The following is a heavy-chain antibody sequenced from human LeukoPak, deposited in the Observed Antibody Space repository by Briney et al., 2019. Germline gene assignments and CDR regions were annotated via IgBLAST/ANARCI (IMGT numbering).Heavy chain of an antibody. D-gene: IGHD6-6*01. J-gene: IGHJ3*02. Sequence: GGSLRLSCAASGFTFSGYAMHWVRQAPGKGLEWVAVISYDGSNKYYADPVKGRFTISRDNSKNTLYLQMNRLRAEDTAVYYCTRDRGEYSSSRDAFDIWGQGTMVTVSS. V-gene: IGHV3-30-3*01. CDR2: ISYDGSNK. CDR1: GFTFSGYA. CDR3: TRDRGEYSSSRDAFDI.